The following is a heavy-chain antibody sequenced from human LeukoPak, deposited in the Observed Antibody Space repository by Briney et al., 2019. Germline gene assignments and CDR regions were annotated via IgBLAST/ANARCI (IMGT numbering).Heavy chain of an antibody. Sequence: PGGSLRLSCAASGFTFSNYGMHWVRQAPGKGLEWVALISDDGSNKYYVDSMKGRFTISRDNSKNTLYLQMNSLRAEDTAVYYCARALLPHSGWYYLDYWGQGALVAVSS. CDR3: ARALLPHSGWYYLDY. D-gene: IGHD6-19*01. V-gene: IGHV3-30*03. J-gene: IGHJ4*02. CDR1: GFTFSNYG. CDR2: ISDDGSNK.